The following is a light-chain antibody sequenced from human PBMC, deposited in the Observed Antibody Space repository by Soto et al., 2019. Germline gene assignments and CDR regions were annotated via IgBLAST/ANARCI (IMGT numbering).Light chain of an antibody. CDR1: SSDVGGYNY. CDR2: DVS. V-gene: IGLV2-11*01. Sequence: QSVLTQPRSVSGSPGQSVTISCTGTSSDVGGYNYVSWYQQHPGKAPKLMIYDVSKRPSWVPDRFSGSKSGNTASLTISGLQAEDEADYYCCSYAGSSYVFGTGTKLTVL. CDR3: CSYAGSSYV. J-gene: IGLJ1*01.